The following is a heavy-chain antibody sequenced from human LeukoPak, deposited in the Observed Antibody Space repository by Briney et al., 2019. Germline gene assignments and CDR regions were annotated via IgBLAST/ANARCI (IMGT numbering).Heavy chain of an antibody. D-gene: IGHD4-11*01. CDR3: ATTQGGYSNYDYYYYYMDV. J-gene: IGHJ6*03. CDR1: GGTFSSYA. CDR2: IIPIFGTA. Sequence: SVKVSCKASGGTFSSYAISWVRQAPGQGLEWMGGIIPIFGTANYAQKFQGRVTITTDESTSTAYMELSSLSSEDTAVYYCATTQGGYSNYDYYYYYMDVWGKGTTVTVSS. V-gene: IGHV1-69*05.